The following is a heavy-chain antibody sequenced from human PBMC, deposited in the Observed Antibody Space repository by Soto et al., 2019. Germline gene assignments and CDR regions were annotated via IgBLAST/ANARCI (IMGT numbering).Heavy chain of an antibody. Sequence: GGSLRLSCATSGFTFDDYAMHWVRQAPGKGLEWVSLISWDGGSTYYADSVKGRFTISGDNSKNSLYLQMNSLRAEDTAVYYCAKATVAGAAYDYYYGMDVWGQGTTVTVSS. D-gene: IGHD6-19*01. V-gene: IGHV3-43D*04. CDR3: AKATVAGAAYDYYYGMDV. CDR1: GFTFDDYA. J-gene: IGHJ6*02. CDR2: ISWDGGST.